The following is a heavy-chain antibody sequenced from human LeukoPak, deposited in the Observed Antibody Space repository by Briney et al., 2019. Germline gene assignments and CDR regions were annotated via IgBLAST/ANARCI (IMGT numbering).Heavy chain of an antibody. J-gene: IGHJ3*02. CDR1: GASTSHFY. Sequence: PSETLSLSCSVSGASTSHFYWNWIRQPPGKGLEWIGYMHNSGSSKHSPPLKSRVTISIDTSKNQSSLQLTSVTAADTAIYYCARSAEWLRNAFDIWGQGTMVSVSS. CDR3: ARSAEWLRNAFDI. CDR2: MHNSGSS. V-gene: IGHV4-59*01. D-gene: IGHD5-12*01.